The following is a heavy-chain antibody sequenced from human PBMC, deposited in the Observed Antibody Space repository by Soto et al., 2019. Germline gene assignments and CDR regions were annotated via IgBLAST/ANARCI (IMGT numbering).Heavy chain of an antibody. CDR3: ASSMGRGGNDY. J-gene: IGHJ4*02. D-gene: IGHD3-10*01. Sequence: EVPLVESGGGLVRPGGSLRLSCAASGFTFSDYWMSWVRQAPGKGLECVANIKTDGSEKYYVDPVKGRFTISRDNAKNSLYLQMNSLRAEDTAVYYCASSMGRGGNDYWGQGTLVTVSS. CDR1: GFTFSDYW. V-gene: IGHV3-7*05. CDR2: IKTDGSEK.